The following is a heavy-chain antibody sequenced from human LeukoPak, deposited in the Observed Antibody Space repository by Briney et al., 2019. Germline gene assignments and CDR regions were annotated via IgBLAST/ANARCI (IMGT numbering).Heavy chain of an antibody. V-gene: IGHV3-7*01. D-gene: IGHD2-2*01. CDR2: IKQDGSAK. J-gene: IGHJ4*02. CDR1: GFTFSDYW. Sequence: GGSLRLSCTASGFTFSDYWMTWVRQAPGKGLEWVANIKQDGSAKYYVDSVKGRFTISRDNAKNSLYLQMGSLRVEDTATYYCARWRGSTSERSDYWGQGTLVTVSS. CDR3: ARWRGSTSERSDY.